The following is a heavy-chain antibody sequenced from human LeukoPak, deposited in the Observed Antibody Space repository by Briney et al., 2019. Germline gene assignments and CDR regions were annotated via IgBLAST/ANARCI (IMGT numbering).Heavy chain of an antibody. CDR1: GFTFSSYA. J-gene: IGHJ5*02. CDR3: AKVGARTSGSYFSWFDP. CDR2: ISGSGGST. V-gene: IGHV3-23*01. Sequence: GGSLRLSCAASGFTFSSYAMSWVRQAPGKGLEWVSAISGSGGSTYYADSVKGRFTISRDNSKNTLYLQMNSLRAEDTAVYYCAKVGARTSGSYFSWFDPWGQGTLVTVSS. D-gene: IGHD1-26*01.